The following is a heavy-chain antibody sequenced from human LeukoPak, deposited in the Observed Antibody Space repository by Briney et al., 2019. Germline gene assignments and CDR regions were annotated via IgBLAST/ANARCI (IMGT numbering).Heavy chain of an antibody. V-gene: IGHV4-59*08. CDR2: IYYSGST. J-gene: IGHJ4*02. CDR3: ARHYDSSGSFFDY. CDR1: GGSISSYY. Sequence: PSETLSLTCTASGGSISSYYWSWIRQPPGKGLEWIGYIYYSGSTNYNPSLKSRVTISVDTSKNQFSLKLSSVTAADTAVYYCARHYDSSGSFFDYWGQGTLVTVSS. D-gene: IGHD3-22*01.